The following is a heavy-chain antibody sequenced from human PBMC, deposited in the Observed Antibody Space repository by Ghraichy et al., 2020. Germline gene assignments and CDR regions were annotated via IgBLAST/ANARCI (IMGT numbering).Heavy chain of an antibody. J-gene: IGHJ4*02. CDR1: GGSFSGYY. Sequence: SETLSLTCAVYGGSFSGYYWSWIRQPPGKGLEWIGEINHSGSTNYNPSLKSRLTISVDTSKNQFSLKLSSVTAADTAVYYCARARIRTVTTYSSGWYFPYYFDYWGQGTLVTVSS. CDR3: ARARIRTVTTYSSGWYFPYYFDY. V-gene: IGHV4-34*01. CDR2: INHSGST. D-gene: IGHD6-19*01.